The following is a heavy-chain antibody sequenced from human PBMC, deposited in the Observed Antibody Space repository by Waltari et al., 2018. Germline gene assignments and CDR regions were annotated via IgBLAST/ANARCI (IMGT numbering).Heavy chain of an antibody. J-gene: IGHJ3*02. Sequence: VQLVQSGAELKKPGESLKISCKTSGYDFLNYWIGWVRQKPGNGLEWMGIIYPDDSDIRYSPSFEGQVTLSVDKSSNTAFLQWRNLKASDTAMYFCARPKSWGRVGPHDAFEIWGQGTVVTVSS. CDR3: ARPKSWGRVGPHDAFEI. D-gene: IGHD3-16*01. CDR1: GYDFLNYW. CDR2: IYPDDSDI. V-gene: IGHV5-51*01.